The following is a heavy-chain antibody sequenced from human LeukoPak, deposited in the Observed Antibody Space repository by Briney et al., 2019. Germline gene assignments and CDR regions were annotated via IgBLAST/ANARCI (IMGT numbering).Heavy chain of an antibody. CDR3: ARNAGYSNSDY. CDR2: MNPNSGNT. CDR1: GYTFTSYA. D-gene: IGHD4-11*01. Sequence: ASVKVSCKASGYTFTSYAINWVRQATGQGLEWMGWMNPNSGNTGYAQKFQGRVTITRNTSISTAYMELSSLRSEDTAVYYCARNAGYSNSDYWGQGTLVTVSS. V-gene: IGHV1-8*03. J-gene: IGHJ4*02.